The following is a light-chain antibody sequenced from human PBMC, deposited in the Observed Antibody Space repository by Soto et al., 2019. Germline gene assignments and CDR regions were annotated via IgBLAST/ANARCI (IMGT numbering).Light chain of an antibody. CDR2: DAS. V-gene: IGKV3-11*01. Sequence: EIVLTQSPATLSLSPGERATLSCRASQSVRSYLAWYQQKPGQAPRLLIFDASHRATGIPARLSGSGSGTDFTLTISSLEPEDSEVYYCQQRGNWPPYTFGQGTKLESK. J-gene: IGKJ2*01. CDR3: QQRGNWPPYT. CDR1: QSVRSY.